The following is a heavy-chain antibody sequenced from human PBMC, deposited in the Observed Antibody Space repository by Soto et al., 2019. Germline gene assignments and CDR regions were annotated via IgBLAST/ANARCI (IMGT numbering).Heavy chain of an antibody. CDR3: ATLVPAPIKLFPRLGWFDP. CDR1: GGTFSSET. D-gene: IGHD2-2*02. V-gene: IGHV1-69*13. CDR2: IIPITDTA. Sequence: SVKVSCKASGGTFSSETITWVRQAPGQGLEWMGGIIPITDTASYAQNFQGRVTITADESTSTVYMELSSLRSEDTAVYYCATLVPAPIKLFPRLGWFDPWGQGTLVTVSS. J-gene: IGHJ5*02.